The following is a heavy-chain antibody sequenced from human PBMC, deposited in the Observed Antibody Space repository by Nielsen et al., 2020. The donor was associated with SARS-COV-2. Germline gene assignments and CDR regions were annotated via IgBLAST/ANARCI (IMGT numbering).Heavy chain of an antibody. CDR1: GFAFSSYD. CDR3: VVMYGDSSRRNWFDP. D-gene: IGHD4-17*01. V-gene: IGHV3-13*04. CDR2: IGTAGDT. Sequence: GESLKISCAASGFAFSSYDMHWVRQATGKGLEWVSAIGTAGDTYYPGSVKGRFTISRENAKNSLYLQMNSLRAGDTAVYYCVVMYGDSSRRNWFDPWGQGTLVTVSS. J-gene: IGHJ5*02.